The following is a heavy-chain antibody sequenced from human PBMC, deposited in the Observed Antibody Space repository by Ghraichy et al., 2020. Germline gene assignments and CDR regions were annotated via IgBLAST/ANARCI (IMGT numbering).Heavy chain of an antibody. J-gene: IGHJ3*01. D-gene: IGHD3-22*01. V-gene: IGHV1-2*02. Sequence: ASVKVSCKASGYTFTGYYIHWVRQAPGQGLEWMGWINPNSGGTNYAQNFQGRVTMTRATSVSTAFMELSRLRSDDTAVYYCARGGNNSDRSGLDAFDFWGQGTMVTVSS. CDR3: ARGGNNSDRSGLDAFDF. CDR2: INPNSGGT. CDR1: GYTFTGYY.